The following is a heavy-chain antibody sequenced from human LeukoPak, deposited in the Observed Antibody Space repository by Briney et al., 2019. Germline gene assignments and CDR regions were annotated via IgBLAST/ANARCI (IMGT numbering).Heavy chain of an antibody. CDR3: TTEGWFGELLYGY. J-gene: IGHJ4*02. CDR2: IRSKAYGGTT. Sequence: GGSLRLSCTASGFTFGDYAMSGVRQAPGKGLEWVGFIRSKAYGGTTEYAASVKGRFTISRDDSKSIAYLQMNSLKTEDTAVYYCTTEGWFGELLYGYWGQGTLVTVSS. CDR1: GFTFGDYA. V-gene: IGHV3-49*04. D-gene: IGHD3-10*01.